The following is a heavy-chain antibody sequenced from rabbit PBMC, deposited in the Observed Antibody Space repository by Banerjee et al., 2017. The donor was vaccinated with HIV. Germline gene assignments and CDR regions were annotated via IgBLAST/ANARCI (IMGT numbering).Heavy chain of an antibody. CDR3: ARGDPTYGYASV. CDR1: GIDFSRSYW. D-gene: IGHD6-1*01. CDR2: IYIGDGST. V-gene: IGHV1S45*01. J-gene: IGHJ4*01. Sequence: EESGGGLVQPEGSLTLTCKASGIDFSRSYWISWVRQAPGKGLEWIGCIYIGDGSTYYASWAKGRFPISKTSSTTVTLQMTSLTAADTATYFCARGDPTYGYASVWGQGSLVTVS.